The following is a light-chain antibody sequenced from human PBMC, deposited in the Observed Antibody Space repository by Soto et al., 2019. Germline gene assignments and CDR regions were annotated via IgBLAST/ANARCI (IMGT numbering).Light chain of an antibody. Sequence: DIVVTQSPATLSASPGERVTLSCRASQFVSSRLAWYQQRPGQVPRLLIYDTSTRAPGISTRFSGSGSGTEFTLTLSSLQSEDFAVYYCQEYIQWPPGMFGPGTTVDIK. V-gene: IGKV3-15*01. CDR1: QFVSSR. CDR3: QEYIQWPPGM. J-gene: IGKJ1*01. CDR2: DTS.